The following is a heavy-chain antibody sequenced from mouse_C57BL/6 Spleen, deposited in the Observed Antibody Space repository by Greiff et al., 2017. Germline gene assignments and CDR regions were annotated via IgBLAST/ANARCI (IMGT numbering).Heavy chain of an antibody. J-gene: IGHJ4*01. CDR3: ARGGYDDMDY. Sequence: QVQLKQSGAELVRPGASVKLSCKASGYTFTDYYINWVKQRPGQGLEWIARIYPGSGNTYYNEKFKGKATLTAEKSSSTAYMQLSSLTSEDSAVYFCARGGYDDMDYWGQGTSVTVSS. CDR1: GYTFTDYY. D-gene: IGHD2-2*01. V-gene: IGHV1-76*01. CDR2: IYPGSGNT.